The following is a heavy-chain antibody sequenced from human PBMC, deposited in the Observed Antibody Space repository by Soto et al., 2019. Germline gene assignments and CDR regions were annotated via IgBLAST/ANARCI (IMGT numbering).Heavy chain of an antibody. D-gene: IGHD1-26*01. Sequence: GASLKSSGGGFGYSVAKFLIGCVRPLAGKGQELVGIIYPDESDIKYSPSFQGQVTISADKSTSTAYLQWSSLKASDTAMYFCAIRTGATSFDFRGKRPLVPLS. CDR1: GYSVAKFL. J-gene: IGHJ4*02. CDR3: AIRTGATSFDF. V-gene: IGHV5-51*01. CDR2: IYPDESDI.